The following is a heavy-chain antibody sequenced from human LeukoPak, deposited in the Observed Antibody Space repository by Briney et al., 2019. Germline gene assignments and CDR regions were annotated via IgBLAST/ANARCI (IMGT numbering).Heavy chain of an antibody. J-gene: IGHJ4*02. Sequence: GESLQISCKGSGYSFTPYWIGWVRQMPGKGLEWMGIIYPGDSDTRYSPSFQGQVTISADKSISTAYLQWSSLKASDTAMYYCARATMVRGVISFDYWGQGTLVTVSS. CDR2: IYPGDSDT. CDR1: GYSFTPYW. D-gene: IGHD3-10*01. CDR3: ARATMVRGVISFDY. V-gene: IGHV5-51*01.